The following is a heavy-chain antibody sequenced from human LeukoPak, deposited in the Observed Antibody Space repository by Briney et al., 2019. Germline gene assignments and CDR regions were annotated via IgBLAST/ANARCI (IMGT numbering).Heavy chain of an antibody. CDR1: GGSISSGDYS. CDR3: ARDLTTVTTLPAFDL. D-gene: IGHD4-4*01. Sequence: PSQTLSLTCTVSGGSISSGDYSWSWIRQPPGKGLEWIGYIYYSGSTYYNPSLKSRVTISVDTSKNQFSLKLSSVTAADTAVYYCARDLTTVTTLPAFDLWGHGTLVTVSS. V-gene: IGHV4-30-4*01. J-gene: IGHJ2*01. CDR2: IYYSGST.